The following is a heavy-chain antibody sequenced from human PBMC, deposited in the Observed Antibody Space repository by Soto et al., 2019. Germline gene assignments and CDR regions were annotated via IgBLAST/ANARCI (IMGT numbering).Heavy chain of an antibody. V-gene: IGHV1-24*01. J-gene: IGHJ4*02. CDR2: FDPEDGET. Sequence: ASVKVSCKVSGYTLTELSMHWVRQAPGKGLEWMGGFDPEDGETIYAQKFQGRVTMTEDTSTDTAYMELSSLRSEDTAVYYCATAIENCSGGSCYSFYSDYWGQGTLVTVSS. CDR3: ATAIENCSGGSCYSFYSDY. D-gene: IGHD2-15*01. CDR1: GYTLTELS.